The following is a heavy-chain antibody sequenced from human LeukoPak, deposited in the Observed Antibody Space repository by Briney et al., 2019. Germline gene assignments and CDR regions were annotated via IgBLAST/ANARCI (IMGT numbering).Heavy chain of an antibody. J-gene: IGHJ4*02. CDR1: GGSFSGYY. CDR2: INHSGST. V-gene: IGHV4-34*01. CDR3: AGGSYGDYDY. D-gene: IGHD4-17*01. Sequence: SETLSLTCAVYGGSFSGYYWSWIRQPPGKGLEWIGEINHSGSTNYNPSLKSRVTISIDTSKNQFSLKLSSVTAADTAVYYCAGGSYGDYDYWGQGTLVTVSS.